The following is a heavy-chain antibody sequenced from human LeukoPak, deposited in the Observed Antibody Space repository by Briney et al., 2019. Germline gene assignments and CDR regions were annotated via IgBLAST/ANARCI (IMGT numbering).Heavy chain of an antibody. J-gene: IGHJ4*02. CDR3: ARSVKMPTIVH. V-gene: IGHV1-46*03. Sequence: ASVKVSCKASGYTFTTYYMHWVRQAPGQGLQWMGIINPSGGSTSYAQKFQGRVTMTRDTSTSTVYMELSSLRSDDTAIYYYARSVKMPTIVHWGQGTLVTVSS. D-gene: IGHD5-24*01. CDR2: INPSGGST. CDR1: GYTFTTYY.